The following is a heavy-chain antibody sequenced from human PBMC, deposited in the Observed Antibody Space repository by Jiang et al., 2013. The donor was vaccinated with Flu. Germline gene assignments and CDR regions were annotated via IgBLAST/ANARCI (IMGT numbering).Heavy chain of an antibody. CDR1: GGSISDFH. V-gene: IGHV4-59*12. D-gene: IGHD2-2*01. CDR3: ARGKDIVVVPGLGYMDV. Sequence: LLKPSETLSLRCTVSGGSISDFHWSWIRQPPGKKLEWMGYVFYSGSTTYNSALKSRVTMSVDTSASQFSLKLSSVTAADTAVYYCARGKDIVVVPGLGYMDVWGKGTTVTVSS. CDR2: VFYSGST. J-gene: IGHJ6*03.